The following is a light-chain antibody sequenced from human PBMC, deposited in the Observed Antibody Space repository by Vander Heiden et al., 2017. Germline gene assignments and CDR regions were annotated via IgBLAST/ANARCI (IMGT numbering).Light chain of an antibody. CDR3: QSTDSSGTYVV. CDR2: KDS. CDR1: ALPKQY. V-gene: IGLV3-25*03. Sequence: SYEVTQPPSLSVSPGQTASITCSGDALPKQYAYWYQQKAGQAPVLVIYKDSERPSGIPERFSGSSSGTIVTLTISGVQAEDEADYYCQSTDSSGTYVVFGGGTKLTVL. J-gene: IGLJ2*01.